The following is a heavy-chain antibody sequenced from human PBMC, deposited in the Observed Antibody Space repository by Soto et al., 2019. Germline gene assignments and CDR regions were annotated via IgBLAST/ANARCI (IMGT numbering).Heavy chain of an antibody. CDR3: ERDTSPGSPRPYYFDY. D-gene: IGHD2-15*01. J-gene: IGHJ4*02. CDR1: GGSISSYY. Sequence: QVQLQESGPGLVKPSETLSLTCTVSGGSISSYYWSWIRQPAGKGLEWIGRIYNSGNTNYNPSLQSRVTMSEDTSKTQFSLKLSSVTAADTAVYYCERDTSPGSPRPYYFDYWGQGTLVTVSS. V-gene: IGHV4-4*07. CDR2: IYNSGNT.